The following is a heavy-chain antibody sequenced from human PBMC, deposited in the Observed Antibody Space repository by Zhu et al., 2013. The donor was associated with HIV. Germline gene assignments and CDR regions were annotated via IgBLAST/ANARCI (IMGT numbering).Heavy chain of an antibody. V-gene: IGHV1-3*01. Sequence: QVQLVQSGAELKKPGASVKVSCKASGYSFTTYAMHWVRQAPGQRLEWMGWINVGNGKTKYSQKFQDRVTITRDTSATMGYMELSRLGSEDTAVYYCARGGPLTSGWYIFSLGMDVWGQGTTVTVSS. J-gene: IGHJ6*02. CDR2: INVGNGKT. CDR1: GYSFTTYA. D-gene: IGHD6-19*01. CDR3: ARGGPLTSGWYIFSLGMDV.